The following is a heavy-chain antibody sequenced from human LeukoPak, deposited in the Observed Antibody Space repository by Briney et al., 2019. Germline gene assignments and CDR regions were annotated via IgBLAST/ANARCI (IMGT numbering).Heavy chain of an antibody. CDR3: ARAGRGYCSGGSCPSPEYFQH. J-gene: IGHJ1*01. V-gene: IGHV1-69*04. CDR2: IIPILGIA. Sequence: GASVKVSCKASGGTFSSYAISWVRQAPGQGLEWMGRIIPILGIANYAQKFQGRVTITADKSTSTAYMELSSLRPEDTAVYYCARAGRGYCSGGSCPSPEYFQHWGQGTLVTVSS. D-gene: IGHD2-15*01. CDR1: GGTFSSYA.